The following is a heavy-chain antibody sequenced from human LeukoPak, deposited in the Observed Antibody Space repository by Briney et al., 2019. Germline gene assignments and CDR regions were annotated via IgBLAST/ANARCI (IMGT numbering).Heavy chain of an antibody. V-gene: IGHV1-2*02. CDR3: ARGGLPDYCTTTNCSPENRWLDP. J-gene: IGHJ5*02. Sequence: GASVKVSCKASGFTFTNYYLHWVRQAPGQGLEWMGLINPNSGATDYSQKFQGRCTMTRDTSISPSYMELTRLRSDDTAVYYCARGGLPDYCTTTNCSPENRWLDPWGQGSLVTVSS. CDR2: INPNSGAT. D-gene: IGHD1-26*01. CDR1: GFTFTNYY.